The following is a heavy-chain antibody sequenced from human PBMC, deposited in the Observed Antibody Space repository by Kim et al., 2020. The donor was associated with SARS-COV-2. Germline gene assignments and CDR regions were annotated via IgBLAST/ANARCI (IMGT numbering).Heavy chain of an antibody. D-gene: IGHD3-10*01. CDR1: GFTFSVYW. V-gene: IGHV3-7*03. CDR2: IKEDGSEK. Sequence: GGSLRLSCAASGFTFSVYWMSWVRQAPGKGLEWVANIKEDGSEKYYVDSVKGRFTISRDDAKNSLYLQMNSLRAEDTAVYYCARGLSGWYFDLWGRSTLVTVSS. CDR3: ARGLSGWYFDL. J-gene: IGHJ2*01.